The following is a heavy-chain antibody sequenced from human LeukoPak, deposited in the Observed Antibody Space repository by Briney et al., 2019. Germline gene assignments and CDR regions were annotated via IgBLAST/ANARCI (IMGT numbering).Heavy chain of an antibody. D-gene: IGHD1-1*01. CDR2: IHGGGST. CDR1: GGSISSHH. J-gene: IGHJ4*02. V-gene: IGHV4-59*11. CDR3: ARDPRDNNWYNFDS. Sequence: PSETQSLTCTVSGGSISSHHWNWIRQPPGKGLEYVGNIHGGGSTNYNPSLQSRVTISLDTSKNQFSLNLRSVTAADTAVYYCARDPRDNNWYNFDSWGQGTLVTVSS.